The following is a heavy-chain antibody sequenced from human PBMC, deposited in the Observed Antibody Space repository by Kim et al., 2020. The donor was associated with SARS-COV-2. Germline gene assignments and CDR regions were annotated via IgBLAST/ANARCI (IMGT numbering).Heavy chain of an antibody. Sequence: GGSLRLSCAASGFTFSSYGMHWVRQAPGKGLEWVAVIWYDGSNKYYADSVKGRFTISRDNSKNTLYLQMNSLRAEDTAVYYCAESPFWGSYCSSNSCYHYYYYGMDVWGQGTTVTVSS. D-gene: IGHD2-2*01. CDR2: IWYDGSNK. CDR3: AESPFWGSYCSSNSCYHYYYYGMDV. J-gene: IGHJ6*02. CDR1: GFTFSSYG. V-gene: IGHV3-33*06.